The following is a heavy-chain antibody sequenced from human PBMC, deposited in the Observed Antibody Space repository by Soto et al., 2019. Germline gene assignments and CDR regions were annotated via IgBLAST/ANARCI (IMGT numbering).Heavy chain of an antibody. V-gene: IGHV4-59*01. D-gene: IGHD6-13*01. CDR1: GGSMRNYF. CDR3: AAGEASSRNLAPYYLDF. Sequence: TSETLSLTCTVSGGSMRNYFWTWILEPPVKLLECIGYIHYSGTTSFFPSYNPSLRSRVTISEDTSKNQFYLKLLSVTTEDTAVYLCAAGEASSRNLAPYYLDFWGKGTLLTVSS. CDR2: IHYSGTT. J-gene: IGHJ4*02.